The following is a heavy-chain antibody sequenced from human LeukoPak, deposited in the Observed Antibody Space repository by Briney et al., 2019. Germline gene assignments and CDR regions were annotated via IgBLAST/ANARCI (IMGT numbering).Heavy chain of an antibody. Sequence: PSETLSLTCTVSGGSISSSNYYWGWIRQPPGKGLEWIGTIYYSGTTYYNPSLKSRVTITVDTSTNQFSLKVSSVTAADTAVYYCARRNASRPVYYFDYWGQGTLVTVS. CDR1: GGSISSSNYY. J-gene: IGHJ4*02. CDR2: IYYSGTT. V-gene: IGHV4-39*01. CDR3: ARRNASRPVYYFDY. D-gene: IGHD3-16*01.